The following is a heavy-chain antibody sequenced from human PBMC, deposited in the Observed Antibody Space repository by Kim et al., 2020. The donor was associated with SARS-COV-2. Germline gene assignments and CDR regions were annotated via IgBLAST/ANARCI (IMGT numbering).Heavy chain of an antibody. CDR3: ASPLWFGEGVFDP. D-gene: IGHD3-10*01. CDR2: INHSGST. J-gene: IGHJ5*02. CDR1: GGSFSGYY. V-gene: IGHV4-34*01. Sequence: SETLSLTCAVYGGSFSGYYWSWIRQPPGKGLEWIGEINHSGSTNYNPSLKSRVTISVDTSKNQFSLKLSSVTAADTAVYYCASPLWFGEGVFDPWGQGTL.